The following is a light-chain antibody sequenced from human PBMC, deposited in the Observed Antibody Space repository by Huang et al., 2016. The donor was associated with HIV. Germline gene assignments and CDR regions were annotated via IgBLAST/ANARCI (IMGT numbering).Light chain of an antibody. CDR1: QNIGSY. CDR2: AAS. J-gene: IGKJ4*01. CDR3: QQSYATPLT. Sequence: DIQMTQSPSSLSASVGDRVTITCRASQNIGSYLNWYQQKPGKAPYLLIYAASNLQGGVPSRFNGSGSWTDCTLTISSLQPEDIAGYYGQQSYATPLTFGGRTTVEIK. V-gene: IGKV1-39*01.